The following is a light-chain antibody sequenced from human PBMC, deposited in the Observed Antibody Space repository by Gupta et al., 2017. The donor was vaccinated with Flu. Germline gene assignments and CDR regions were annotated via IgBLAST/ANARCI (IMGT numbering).Light chain of an antibody. V-gene: IGKV1-5*03. Sequence: RVTFTCRASQNIDSWLAWYQQRPGKAPSLLIYKASNLESGVPSRFSGSGSGTEFTLAISSLQPGDLATYYCQQYDSYPWTFGQGTKV. CDR2: KAS. CDR1: QNIDSW. J-gene: IGKJ1*01. CDR3: QQYDSYPWT.